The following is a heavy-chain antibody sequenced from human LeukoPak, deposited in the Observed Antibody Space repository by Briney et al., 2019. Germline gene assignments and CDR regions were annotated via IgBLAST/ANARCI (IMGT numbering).Heavy chain of an antibody. J-gene: IGHJ5*02. D-gene: IGHD6-19*01. CDR2: IYSSGST. V-gene: IGHV4-61*02. CDR3: ARDNQWLVGTNWFDP. CDR1: GGSISSSSYY. Sequence: SETLSLTCTVSGGSISSSSYYWGWIRQPAGKGLEWIGRIYSSGSTNYNPSLKSRVSMSLDTSKNYFSLKLNSVTAADTAVYYCARDNQWLVGTNWFDPWGQGTLVTVSS.